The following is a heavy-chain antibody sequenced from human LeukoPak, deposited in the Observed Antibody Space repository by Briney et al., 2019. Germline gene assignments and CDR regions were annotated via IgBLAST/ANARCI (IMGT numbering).Heavy chain of an antibody. CDR3: ARGGIAVAVDY. V-gene: IGHV4-34*01. CDR1: GGSFSGYY. J-gene: IGHJ4*02. Sequence: SETLSLTCAVYGGSFSGYYWSWIRQPPGKGLEWIGEINHSGSTNYNPSLKSRVTISVDTSKNQFSLKPSSVTAADTAVYYCARGGIAVAVDYWGQGTLVTVSS. D-gene: IGHD6-19*01. CDR2: INHSGST.